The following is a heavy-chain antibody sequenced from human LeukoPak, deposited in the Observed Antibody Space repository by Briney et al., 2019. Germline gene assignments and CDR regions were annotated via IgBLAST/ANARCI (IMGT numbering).Heavy chain of an antibody. CDR3: AKEALRYFDY. V-gene: IGHV3-33*06. Sequence: GRSLRLSCAASGFTFSSYGMHWVRQAQGKWLEWVAVIWYDGSNKYYADSVKGRFTISRDNSKNTPYLQMNSLRAEDTAVYYCAKEALRYFDYWGQGTLVTVSS. CDR1: GFTFSSYG. D-gene: IGHD3-16*01. J-gene: IGHJ4*02. CDR2: IWYDGSNK.